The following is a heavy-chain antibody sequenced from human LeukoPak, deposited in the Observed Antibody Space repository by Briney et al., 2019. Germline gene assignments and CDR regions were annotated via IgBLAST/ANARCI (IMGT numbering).Heavy chain of an antibody. V-gene: IGHV1-8*03. J-gene: IGHJ6*03. CDR2: MSPNSGNT. Sequence: ASVKVSCKASGYTFTSYDINWVRQATGQGLEWMGWMSPNSGNTGYAQKFQGRVTITRNTSISTAYMELSSLRSEDTAVYYCARGMVRGVISYYYYMDVWGKGTTVTVSS. D-gene: IGHD3-10*01. CDR1: GYTFTSYD. CDR3: ARGMVRGVISYYYYMDV.